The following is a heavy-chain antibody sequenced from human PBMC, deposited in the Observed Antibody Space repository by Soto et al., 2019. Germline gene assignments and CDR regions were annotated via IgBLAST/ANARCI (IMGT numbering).Heavy chain of an antibody. J-gene: IGHJ6*02. CDR1: GDSISTAY. V-gene: IGHV4-59*01. CDR3: ARGEWFLRGYGMDV. Sequence: QVQLQESGPGLVKPSETLSLTCSVSGDSISTAYWSWIRQPPGKRLEYIGFIYNGGSPNYNPSLYSRVTISPGTSKNQFSLKLSSVTAADTAVYYCARGEWFLRGYGMDVWGRGTTVTVS. D-gene: IGHD3-3*01. CDR2: IYNGGSP.